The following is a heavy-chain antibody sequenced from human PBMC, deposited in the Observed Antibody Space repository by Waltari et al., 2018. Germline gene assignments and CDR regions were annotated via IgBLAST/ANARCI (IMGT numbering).Heavy chain of an antibody. Sequence: QVQLVQSGAEVKKPGASVKVSCKASGYTFTGYYMHWVRQAPGQGLEWMGWINPNSGGTNYAQKFQGRVTMTRDTSISTAYMELSRLRSDDTAVYYCARDGTFGSSRGGWFDPWGQGTLVTVSS. CDR2: INPNSGGT. J-gene: IGHJ5*02. CDR1: GYTFTGYY. CDR3: ARDGTFGSSRGGWFDP. D-gene: IGHD1-1*01. V-gene: IGHV1-2*02.